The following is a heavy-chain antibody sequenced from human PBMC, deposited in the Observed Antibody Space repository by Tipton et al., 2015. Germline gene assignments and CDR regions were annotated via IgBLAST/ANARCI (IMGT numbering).Heavy chain of an antibody. CDR3: AGRTYGDYPYFDY. V-gene: IGHV3-53*01. J-gene: IGHJ4*02. D-gene: IGHD4-17*01. Sequence: VQLVQSGGDLIQPGGSLRLSCAASGFTVSSNYMSWVRQAPGKGLEWVSVIYSGGKTYYSDSVRGRFTISRDSSKNTLHLQMNSLRAEDTAVYYCAGRTYGDYPYFDYWGQGTLVIVSS. CDR2: IYSGGKT. CDR1: GFTVSSNY.